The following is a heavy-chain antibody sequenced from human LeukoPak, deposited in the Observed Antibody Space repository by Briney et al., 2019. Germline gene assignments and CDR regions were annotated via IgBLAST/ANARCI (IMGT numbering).Heavy chain of an antibody. Sequence: GRSLRLSCAASGFTFSSYAMHWVRQAPGKGLEWVAVISYDGSNEYYADSVKGRFTISRDNSKNTLYLQMNSLRAEDTAVYYCAMGNFFDYWGQGTLVTVSS. CDR1: GFTFSSYA. D-gene: IGHD1-26*01. CDR3: AMGNFFDY. V-gene: IGHV3-30-3*01. J-gene: IGHJ4*02. CDR2: ISYDGSNE.